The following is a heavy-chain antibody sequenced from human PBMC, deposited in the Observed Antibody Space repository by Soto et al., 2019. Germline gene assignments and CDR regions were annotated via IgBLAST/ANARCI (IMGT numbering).Heavy chain of an antibody. D-gene: IGHD3-10*01. CDR3: ARDTARAMVRIYYGMDV. Sequence: QVQLVESGGGVVQPGRSLRLSCAASGFTFSSYGMHWVRQAPGKGLEWVAVIWHDGSNKYYADSVKGRFTISRDNSKNXXYLQRNSLRAEDTAVYYCARDTARAMVRIYYGMDVWGQGTTVTVSS. CDR1: GFTFSSYG. CDR2: IWHDGSNK. J-gene: IGHJ6*01. V-gene: IGHV3-33*01.